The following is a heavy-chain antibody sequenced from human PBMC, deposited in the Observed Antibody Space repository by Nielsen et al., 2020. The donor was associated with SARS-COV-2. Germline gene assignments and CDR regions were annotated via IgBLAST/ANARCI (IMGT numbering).Heavy chain of an antibody. CDR1: GFTFDDYA. Sequence: SLKISCAASGFTFDDYAMHWVRQAPGRGLEWVSGISWNSGSIGYADSVKGRFTISRDNAKNSLYLQMNSLRAEDTAVYYCAKVGGKRLERQAFDYWGQGTLVTVSS. V-gene: IGHV3-9*01. D-gene: IGHD1-1*01. CDR3: AKVGGKRLERQAFDY. J-gene: IGHJ4*02. CDR2: ISWNSGSI.